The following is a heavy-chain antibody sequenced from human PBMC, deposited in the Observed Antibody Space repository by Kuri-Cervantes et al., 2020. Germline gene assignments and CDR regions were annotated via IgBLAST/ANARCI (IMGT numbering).Heavy chain of an antibody. Sequence: GGSLRLPCAASGFTFSSYAMSWVRQAPGKGLEWVSAISGSGGSTYYADPVKGRFTISRDNSKITLYLQMNSLRAEDTAVYYCARGQRGYSYASYYYYGMDVWGQGTTVTVSS. CDR1: GFTFSSYA. V-gene: IGHV3-23*01. CDR3: ARGQRGYSYASYYYYGMDV. CDR2: ISGSGGST. D-gene: IGHD5-18*01. J-gene: IGHJ6*02.